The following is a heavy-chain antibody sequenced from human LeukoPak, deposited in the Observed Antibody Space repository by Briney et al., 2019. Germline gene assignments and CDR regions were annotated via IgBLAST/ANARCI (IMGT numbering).Heavy chain of an antibody. Sequence: SETLSLTCTVSGGSISSYYWSWIRQPPGKGLEWIGYIYTSGSTNYNPSLKSRVTISVDTSKNQFSLKLSSVTAADTAVYYCARHMYDFWSGVDYWGQGTLVTVSS. J-gene: IGHJ4*02. CDR2: IYTSGST. D-gene: IGHD3-3*01. CDR3: ARHMYDFWSGVDY. V-gene: IGHV4-4*09. CDR1: GGSISSYY.